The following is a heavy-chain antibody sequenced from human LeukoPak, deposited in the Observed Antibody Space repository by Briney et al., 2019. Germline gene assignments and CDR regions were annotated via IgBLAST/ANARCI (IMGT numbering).Heavy chain of an antibody. CDR1: GYSFPEYW. CDR3: VRGKGYCADGICNLFDY. Sequence: GESLKISCKGFGYSFPEYWIAWARQMPGKGPEWMAIIWPGNSETKYGPAFQGQVSISADKSITTAYLQWRSLKASDSAKYFCVRGKGYCADGICNLFDYWGQGTLVIVSS. J-gene: IGHJ4*02. V-gene: IGHV5-51*01. D-gene: IGHD2-15*01. CDR2: IWPGNSET.